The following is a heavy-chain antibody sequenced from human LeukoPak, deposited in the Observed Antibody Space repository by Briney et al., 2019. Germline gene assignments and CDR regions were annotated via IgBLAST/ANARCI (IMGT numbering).Heavy chain of an antibody. CDR1: GYTFTSYA. Sequence: ASVKVSCKASGYTFTSYAMHWVRQAPGQRLEWMGWINAGNGNTKYSQKFQGRVTITRDTSASTAYMELSSLRSEDTAVYYCARDGAAREPRAFDYWGQGTLVTVSS. CDR2: INAGNGNT. V-gene: IGHV1-3*01. D-gene: IGHD1-26*01. CDR3: ARDGAAREPRAFDY. J-gene: IGHJ4*02.